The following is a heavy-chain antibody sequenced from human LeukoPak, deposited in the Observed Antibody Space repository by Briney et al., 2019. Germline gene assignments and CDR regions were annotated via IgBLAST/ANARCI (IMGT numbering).Heavy chain of an antibody. D-gene: IGHD3-10*01. CDR1: GFTFSSLW. Sequence: PGGSLRLSCAASGFTFSSLWMGWLRQAPGKGQEWVANIKPDGSDKYYVESVKGRFTISRDNAKNSLYLQMNSLRVEDTAVYYCAKGDPPGSGNLSDYWGQGTLVTVSS. CDR3: AKGDPPGSGNLSDY. J-gene: IGHJ4*02. CDR2: IKPDGSDK. V-gene: IGHV3-7*03.